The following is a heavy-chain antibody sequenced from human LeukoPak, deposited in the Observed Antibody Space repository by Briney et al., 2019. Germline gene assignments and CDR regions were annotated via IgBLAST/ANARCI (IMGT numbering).Heavy chain of an antibody. Sequence: PSETLSLTCTVSGGSISSGDYYWSWIRQPPGKGLEWIGYIYYSGSTYYNPSPKSRVTISVDTSKNQFSLKLSSVTAADTAVYYCARRGYSYGYRFFNYFDYWGQGTLVTVSS. CDR2: IYYSGST. V-gene: IGHV4-30-4*01. D-gene: IGHD5-18*01. J-gene: IGHJ4*02. CDR3: ARRGYSYGYRFFNYFDY. CDR1: GGSISSGDYY.